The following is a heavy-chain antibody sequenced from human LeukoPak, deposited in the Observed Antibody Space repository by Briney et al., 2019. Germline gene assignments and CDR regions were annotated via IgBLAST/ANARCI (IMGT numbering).Heavy chain of an antibody. CDR2: ISYDGSNK. D-gene: IGHD3-22*01. CDR3: ANSDSSGYPLDY. CDR1: GFTFSSYG. J-gene: IGHJ4*02. V-gene: IGHV3-30*18. Sequence: GGSLRLSCAASGFTFSSYGMHWVRQAPGEGLEWVAVISYDGSNKYYADSVKGRFTISRDNSKNTLYLQMNSLRAEDTAVYYCANSDSSGYPLDYWGQGTLVTVSS.